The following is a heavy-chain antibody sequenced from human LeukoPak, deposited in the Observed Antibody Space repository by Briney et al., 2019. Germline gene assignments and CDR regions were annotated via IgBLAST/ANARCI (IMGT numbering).Heavy chain of an antibody. CDR2: INPKSGAT. D-gene: IGHD3-22*01. Sequence: ASVKVSCKASGYTFTGKYMHWVRQAPGQGLEWMGWINPKSGATKYGQKFQGRVTMTRDTSITTAYMELSRLRSDDAAVYYCGPLYDSSGYAFDYWGQGTLVPVPS. CDR3: GPLYDSSGYAFDY. J-gene: IGHJ4*02. CDR1: GYTFTGKY. V-gene: IGHV1-2*02.